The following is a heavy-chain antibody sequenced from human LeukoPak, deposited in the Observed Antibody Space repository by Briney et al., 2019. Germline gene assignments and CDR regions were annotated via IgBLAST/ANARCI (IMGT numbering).Heavy chain of an antibody. V-gene: IGHV4-59*01. J-gene: IGHJ6*03. Sequence: SETLSLTCTVSGGSISSYYWSWIRQPPGKGLEWIGDIYYSGSTNYNPSLKSRVTISVDTSKNQFSLKLSSVTAADTAVYYCARAPYYDFWSGYYFDYYYMDVWSKGTTVTVSS. D-gene: IGHD3-3*01. CDR3: ARAPYYDFWSGYYFDYYYMDV. CDR1: GGSISSYY. CDR2: IYYSGST.